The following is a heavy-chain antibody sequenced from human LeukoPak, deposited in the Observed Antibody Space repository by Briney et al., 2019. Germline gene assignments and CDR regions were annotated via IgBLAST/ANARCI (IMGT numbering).Heavy chain of an antibody. CDR3: ARDPPRDDYGDGYYYYGMDV. D-gene: IGHD4-17*01. CDR2: IIPILGIA. Sequence: SLKISCKTSGGTFSTYAISWVRQAPRQGLEWMGRIIPILGIANYAQKFQGTVTITADKSTSTAYMELSSLRSEDTAVYYCARDPPRDDYGDGYYYYGMDVWGQGTTVTVSS. J-gene: IGHJ6*02. V-gene: IGHV1-69*04. CDR1: GGTFSTYA.